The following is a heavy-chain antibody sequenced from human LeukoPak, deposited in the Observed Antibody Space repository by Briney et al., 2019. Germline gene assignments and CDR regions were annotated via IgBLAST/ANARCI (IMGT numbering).Heavy chain of an antibody. CDR2: INHSGST. CDR3: ASRDSSGYXXXFDP. Sequence: SETLSLTCAVYGGSFSGYYWSWIRQPPGKGLEWIGEINHSGSTNYNPSLKSRVTISVDTSKNQFSLKLSSVTAADTAVYYCASRDSSGYXXXFDPWGQGTLVTVSS. D-gene: IGHD3-22*01. CDR1: GGSFSGYY. J-gene: IGHJ5*02. V-gene: IGHV4-34*01.